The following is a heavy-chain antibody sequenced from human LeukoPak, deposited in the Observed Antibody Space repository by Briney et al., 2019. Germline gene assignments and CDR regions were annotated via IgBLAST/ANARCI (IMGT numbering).Heavy chain of an antibody. D-gene: IGHD3-10*01. Sequence: NPSETLSLTCDVSGGSLTGYYWSWVRQPPGEGLEWIGEINRDGSSYNNPSLKSRVTISIDTSKNQFSLRLSSVTAADTGVYYCARSNSYGPGTHYLHHWGQGTLVTVSS. V-gene: IGHV4-34*01. CDR3: ARSNSYGPGTHYLHH. CDR2: INRDGSS. J-gene: IGHJ4*02. CDR1: GGSLTGYY.